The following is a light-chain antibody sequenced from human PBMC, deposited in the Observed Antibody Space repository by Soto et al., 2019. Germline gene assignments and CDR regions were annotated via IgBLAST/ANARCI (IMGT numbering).Light chain of an antibody. CDR2: LEGSGSY. CDR3: GTWDSNTQV. CDR1: SGHSSYI. V-gene: IGLV4-60*03. J-gene: IGLJ2*01. Sequence: QSVLTQSSSASASLGSSVKLTCTLSSGHSSYIIAWHQQQPGKAPRYLMKLEGSGSYNKGSRVPDRFSGSISGADRYLTISNLQSEDEADYYCGTWDSNTQVFGGGTKLTVL.